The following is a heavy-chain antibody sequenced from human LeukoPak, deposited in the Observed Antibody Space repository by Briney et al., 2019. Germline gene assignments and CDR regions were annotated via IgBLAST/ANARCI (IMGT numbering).Heavy chain of an antibody. CDR2: IGTAGDT. D-gene: IGHD3-22*01. V-gene: IGHV3-13*01. Sequence: GGSLRLSFAASGFTFSSYDMHWIRQATGKGLEWVSAIGTAGDTYYPGSVKGRFTISRDNSKNTLYLQMNSLRAEDTAVYYCARVGYYYDSSGYWYFDYWGQGTLVTVSS. J-gene: IGHJ4*02. CDR3: ARVGYYYDSSGYWYFDY. CDR1: GFTFSSYD.